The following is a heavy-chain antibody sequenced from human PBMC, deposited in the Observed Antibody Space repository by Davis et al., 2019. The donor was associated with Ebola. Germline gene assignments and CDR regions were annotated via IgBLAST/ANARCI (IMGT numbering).Heavy chain of an antibody. CDR3: ARHLSIAARRPNNWFDP. Sequence: PSETLSLTCTVSGGSISSSSYYWGWIRQPPGKGLEWIGSIYYSGSTYYNPSLKSRVTISVDTSKNQFSLKLSSVTAADTAVYYCARHLSIAARRPNNWFDPWGQGTLVTVSS. V-gene: IGHV4-39*01. J-gene: IGHJ5*02. CDR2: IYYSGST. CDR1: GGSISSSSYY. D-gene: IGHD6-6*01.